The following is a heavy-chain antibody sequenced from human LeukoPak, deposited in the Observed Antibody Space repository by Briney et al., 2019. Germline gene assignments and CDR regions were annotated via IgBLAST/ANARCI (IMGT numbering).Heavy chain of an antibody. CDR2: IIPIFGTA. D-gene: IGHD3-10*01. J-gene: IGHJ6*03. CDR1: GGTFISYA. CDR3: ARGTSITMIRDGRYYYYYYMDV. V-gene: IGHV1-69*05. Sequence: SVKVSCKASGGTFISYAISWVRQAPGQGLEWMGGIIPIFGTANYAQKFQGRVTITTDESTSTAYMELSSLRSEDTAVYYFARGTSITMIRDGRYYYYYYMDVWGKGTTVTVSS.